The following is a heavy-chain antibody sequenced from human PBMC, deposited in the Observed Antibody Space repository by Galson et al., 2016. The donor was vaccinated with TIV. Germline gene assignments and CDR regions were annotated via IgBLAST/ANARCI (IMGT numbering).Heavy chain of an antibody. CDR3: ARISLRGGSSAV. CDR2: ISHSGST. CDR1: GGSFSGYY. D-gene: IGHD2-15*01. Sequence: ETLSLTCAVYGGSFSGYYCSWIRQPPGKGLEWIGEISHSGSTSYSPSLESRVTISIDTSKNQFSLNLNSVTAADTAVYYCARISLRGGSSAVWGRGTTVTVSS. V-gene: IGHV4-34*01. J-gene: IGHJ6*02.